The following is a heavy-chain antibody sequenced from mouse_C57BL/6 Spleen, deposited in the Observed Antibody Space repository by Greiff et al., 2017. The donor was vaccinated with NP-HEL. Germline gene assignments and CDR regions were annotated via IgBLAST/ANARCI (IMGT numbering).Heavy chain of an antibody. Sequence: VKLVESGPGLVQPSQSLSITCTVSGFSLTSYGVHWVRQSPGKGLEWLGVIWSGGSTDYNAAFISRLSISKDNSKSQVFFKMNSLQADDTAIYYCARKGGYSNFWYFDVWGTGTTVTVSS. J-gene: IGHJ1*03. D-gene: IGHD2-5*01. CDR3: ARKGGYSNFWYFDV. CDR1: GFSLTSYG. V-gene: IGHV2-2*01. CDR2: IWSGGST.